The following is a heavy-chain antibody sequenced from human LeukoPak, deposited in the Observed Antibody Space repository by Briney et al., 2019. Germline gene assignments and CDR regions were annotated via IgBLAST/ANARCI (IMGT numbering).Heavy chain of an antibody. Sequence: GASVKVSCKASGYNFISYDISWVRQAPGQGLEWMGWISAYSGNTNYAQKLQGRVTMTTDTSTSTAYMELRSLRSDDTAVYYCARDQGYSSGWLGGNYFDYWGQGTLVTVSS. J-gene: IGHJ4*02. CDR3: ARDQGYSSGWLGGNYFDY. CDR1: GYNFISYD. V-gene: IGHV1-18*01. D-gene: IGHD6-19*01. CDR2: ISAYSGNT.